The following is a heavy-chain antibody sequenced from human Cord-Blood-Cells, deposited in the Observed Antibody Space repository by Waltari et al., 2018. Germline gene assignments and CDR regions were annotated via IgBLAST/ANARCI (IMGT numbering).Heavy chain of an antibody. J-gene: IGHJ4*02. CDR2: SHPSGGST. CDR3: ARDRVGYSYGTYFDY. Sequence: QVQLVQSGAEVKKPGASVKVSCKASGYTFTSYYMHWVRQAPGQGLEWMGISHPSGGSTGDAQKFQGRVTMTRDTSTSTVYMELSSLRSEDTAVYYCARDRVGYSYGTYFDYWGQGTLVTVSS. D-gene: IGHD5-18*01. CDR1: GYTFTSYY. V-gene: IGHV1-46*01.